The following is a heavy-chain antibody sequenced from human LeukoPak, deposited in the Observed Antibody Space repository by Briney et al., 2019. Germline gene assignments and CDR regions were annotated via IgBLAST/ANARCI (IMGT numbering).Heavy chain of an antibody. Sequence: ASVKVSCTASGYTFTSYGISWVRQAPGQGLEWMGWISAYNGNTNYAQKLQGRVTMTTDTSTSTAYMELRSLRSDDTAVYYCARGGYSSGWYEKVWFDPWGQGTLVTVSS. V-gene: IGHV1-18*01. CDR1: GYTFTSYG. CDR2: ISAYNGNT. D-gene: IGHD6-19*01. CDR3: ARGGYSSGWYEKVWFDP. J-gene: IGHJ5*02.